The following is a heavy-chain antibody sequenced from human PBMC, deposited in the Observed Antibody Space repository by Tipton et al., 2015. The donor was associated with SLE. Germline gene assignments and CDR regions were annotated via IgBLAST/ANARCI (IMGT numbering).Heavy chain of an antibody. CDR3: AREEYSSGWTEVHWFDP. CDR1: GGSISSYY. CDR2: IYHSGST. V-gene: IGHV4-59*01. J-gene: IGHJ5*02. D-gene: IGHD6-19*01. Sequence: LRLSCTVSGGSISSYYWSWIRQPPGKGLEWIGYIYHSGSTNYNPSLKSRVTISVDTSKNQFSLKLSSVTAADTAVYYCAREEYSSGWTEVHWFDPWGQGTLVTVSS.